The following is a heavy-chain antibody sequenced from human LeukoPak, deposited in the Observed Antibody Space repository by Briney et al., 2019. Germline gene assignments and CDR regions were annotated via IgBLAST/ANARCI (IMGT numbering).Heavy chain of an antibody. J-gene: IGHJ4*02. Sequence: SETLSLTCTVSGGSISSSSYYWGWIRQPPGKGLEWIGSIYYSGSTYYNPSLKSRVTISVDTSKNQFSLKLSSVTAADTAVYYCARDFGFFRFTAGYFDYWGQGTLVTVSS. D-gene: IGHD3-3*01. CDR1: GGSISSSSYY. CDR2: IYYSGST. V-gene: IGHV4-39*02. CDR3: ARDFGFFRFTAGYFDY.